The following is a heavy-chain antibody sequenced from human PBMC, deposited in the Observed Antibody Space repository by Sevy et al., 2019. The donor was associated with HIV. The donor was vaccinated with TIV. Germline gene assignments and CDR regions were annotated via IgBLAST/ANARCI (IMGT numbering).Heavy chain of an antibody. D-gene: IGHD5-18*01. CDR1: GGSISSSSYY. V-gene: IGHV4-39*01. CDR3: AGTGRLKYNYAFDS. J-gene: IGHJ4*02. CDR2: IYYTGTT. Sequence: SETLSLICSVSGGSISSSSYYWGWVRQPPGKGLEWIGSIYYTGTTYYNPSLKSRVTISKDTSKNQLSLKLSSVTAAETAVYHCAGTGRLKYNYAFDSWGPGTLVPVSS.